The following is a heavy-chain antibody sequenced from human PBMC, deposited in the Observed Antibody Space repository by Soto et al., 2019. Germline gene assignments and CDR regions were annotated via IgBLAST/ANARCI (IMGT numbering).Heavy chain of an antibody. J-gene: IGHJ6*02. V-gene: IGHV4-31*03. CDR1: GGSISSGGYY. D-gene: IGHD2-2*01. Sequence: SETLSLTCTVSGGSISSGGYYWSWIRQHPGKGLEWIGYIYYSGSTYYNPSLKSRVTISVDTSKNQFSLKLSSVTAADTAVYYCARWACSSTSCYYYGMDVWGQGTTVTVSS. CDR2: IYYSGST. CDR3: ARWACSSTSCYYYGMDV.